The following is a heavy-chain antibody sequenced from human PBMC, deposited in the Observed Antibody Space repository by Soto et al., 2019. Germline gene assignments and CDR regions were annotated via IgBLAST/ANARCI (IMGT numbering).Heavy chain of an antibody. CDR2: INHSGST. Sequence: QVQLQQWGAGLLKPSETLSLTCAVYGGSFGGYYWSWIRQPPGKGLEWIGEINHSGSTNYNPSLKSRVTISVDTSKNQFSLKLSSVTAADTAVYYCARGWGEAAAGKDYWGQGTLVTVSS. D-gene: IGHD6-13*01. CDR3: ARGWGEAAAGKDY. J-gene: IGHJ4*02. CDR1: GGSFGGYY. V-gene: IGHV4-34*01.